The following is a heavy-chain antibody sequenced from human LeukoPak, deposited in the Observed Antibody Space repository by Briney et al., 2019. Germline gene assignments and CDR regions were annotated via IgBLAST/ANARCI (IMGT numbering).Heavy chain of an antibody. V-gene: IGHV4-59*01. D-gene: IGHD1-14*01. CDR1: GGSISNYF. CDR3: ARDLITVSPSYYYYGMDV. J-gene: IGHJ6*02. CDR2: IYYSGNT. Sequence: SETLSLTCTVSGGSISNYFWSWIRQAPGKGLEYIGFIYYSGNTNYNPSFKSRVTISVDTSKKQFSLKLSSVTAADTAVYYCARDLITVSPSYYYYGMDVWGQGTTVTVSS.